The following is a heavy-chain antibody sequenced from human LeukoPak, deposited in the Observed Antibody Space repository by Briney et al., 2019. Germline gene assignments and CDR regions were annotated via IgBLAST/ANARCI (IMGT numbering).Heavy chain of an antibody. CDR2: ISGSGGDT. J-gene: IGHJ4*02. D-gene: IGHD6-25*01. V-gene: IGHV3-23*01. Sequence: GGSLRLSCAASGFTFSSYWMHWVRQAPGKGLEWVSGISGSGGDTFYADSVKGRFTISRDNSKKTLYLQMNSLRAEDTAVYYCAKLIAASYFDYWGQGTLVTVSS. CDR1: GFTFSSYW. CDR3: AKLIAASYFDY.